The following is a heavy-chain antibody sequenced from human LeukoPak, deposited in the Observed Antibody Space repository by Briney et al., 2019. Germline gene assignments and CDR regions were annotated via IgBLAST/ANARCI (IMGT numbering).Heavy chain of an antibody. V-gene: IGHV3-23*01. CDR1: AFTFSSYA. J-gene: IGHJ4*02. CDR3: AKDYGDNPFDY. Sequence: GGSLRLSCAASAFTFSSYAMTWVRQAQGKGLGWVSTISGSGDTTYYAASVKGRFTISRDNSIHTLYLQMNNLRAEDTAFYYCAKDYGDNPFDYWGQGTLVTVSS. D-gene: IGHD4-23*01. CDR2: ISGSGDTT.